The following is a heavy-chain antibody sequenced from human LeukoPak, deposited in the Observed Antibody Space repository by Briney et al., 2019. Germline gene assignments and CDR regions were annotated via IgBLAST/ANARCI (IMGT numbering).Heavy chain of an antibody. D-gene: IGHD3-16*01. CDR3: TREWRGSYYAFES. J-gene: IGHJ4*02. CDR2: VMSGRGST. Sequence: PGGSLRLSCAASGFSVSDYSISWIRQSPGKGPEWISYVMSGRGSTNYADSVKGRFTISRDNAKNSVALQLDGLRADDTAVYFCTREWRGSYYAFESWGQGTLVTVSS. V-gene: IGHV3-11*05. CDR1: GFSVSDYS.